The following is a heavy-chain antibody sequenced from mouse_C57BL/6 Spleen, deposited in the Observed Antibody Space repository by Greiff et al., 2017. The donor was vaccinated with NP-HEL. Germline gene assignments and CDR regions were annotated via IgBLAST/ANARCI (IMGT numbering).Heavy chain of an antibody. D-gene: IGHD2-10*02. CDR3: ARGSIYLYYFDY. Sequence: EVQLQQSGPELVKPGASVKISCKASGYTFTDYYMNWVKQSHGKSLEWIGDINPNNGGTSYNQKFKGKATLTVDKSSSTAYMELRSLTSEDSAVYYCARGSIYLYYFDYWGQGTTLTVSS. V-gene: IGHV1-26*01. CDR1: GYTFTDYY. CDR2: INPNNGGT. J-gene: IGHJ2*01.